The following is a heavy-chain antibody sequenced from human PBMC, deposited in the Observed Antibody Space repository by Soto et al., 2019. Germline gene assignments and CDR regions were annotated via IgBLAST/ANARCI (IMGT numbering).Heavy chain of an antibody. J-gene: IGHJ6*02. V-gene: IGHV3-23*04. CDR1: GFTSSSYV. CDR2: ISGSGGST. D-gene: IGHD2-2*01. Sequence: VQLVESGGGVVQPGRSLRLSCEGSGFTSSSYVMHWVRQAPGKGLEWVSAISGSGGSTYYADSVKGRFTISRDNSKNTLYLQMNSLRAEDTAVYYCAKGEEGYCSSTSCRYYYYGMDVWGQGTTVTVSS. CDR3: AKGEEGYCSSTSCRYYYYGMDV.